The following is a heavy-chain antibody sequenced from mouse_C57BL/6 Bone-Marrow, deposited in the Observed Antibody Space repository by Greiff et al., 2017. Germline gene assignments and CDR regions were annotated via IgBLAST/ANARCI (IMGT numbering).Heavy chain of an antibody. CDR1: GFSLTSYG. CDR3: ARIGYSHWYFDV. V-gene: IGHV2-2*01. Sequence: QVQLQQSGPGLVQPSQSLSITCTVSGFSLTSYGVHWVRQSPGKGLEWLGVIWSGGSTDYTAAFISRLSISKDNSKSQVFFKMNSLQADDTAIYYCARIGYSHWYFDVWGTETTVTVSS. J-gene: IGHJ1*03. CDR2: IWSGGST. D-gene: IGHD2-3*01.